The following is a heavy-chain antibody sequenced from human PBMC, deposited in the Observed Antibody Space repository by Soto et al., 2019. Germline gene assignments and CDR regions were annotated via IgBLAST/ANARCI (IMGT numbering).Heavy chain of an antibody. CDR2: TYYRSRWYN. CDR3: ATEFPYYVSSDCYLDY. CDR1: WDSVSGNSAA. V-gene: IGHV6-1*01. J-gene: IGHJ4*02. D-gene: IGHD6-19*01. Sequence: PSQTLSLTCAISWDSVSGNSAAWNWIRRSPWRGLEWLGRTYYRSRWYNDYAVSVKSRITVTPDTSKNQFSLHMNSVSPEDTAVYYCATEFPYYVSSDCYLDYWGQGALVTVSS.